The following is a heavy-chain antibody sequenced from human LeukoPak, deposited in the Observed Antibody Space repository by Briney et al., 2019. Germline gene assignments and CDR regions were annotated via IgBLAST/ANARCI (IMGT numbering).Heavy chain of an antibody. CDR2: INPNSGGT. CDR3: ARDLLFYDVYYYYGMDV. J-gene: IGHJ6*02. Sequence: ASVKVSCKASGYTFTGYYMHWVRQAPGQGLEWMGWINPNSGGTNYAQKFQGRVTMTRDTSISTAYMELRSLRSDDTAVYYCARDLLFYDVYYYYGMDVWGQGTTVTVSS. V-gene: IGHV1-2*02. CDR1: GYTFTGYY. D-gene: IGHD2/OR15-2a*01.